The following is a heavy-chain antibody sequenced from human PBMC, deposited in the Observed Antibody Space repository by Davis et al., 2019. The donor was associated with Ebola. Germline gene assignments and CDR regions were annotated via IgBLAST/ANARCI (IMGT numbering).Heavy chain of an antibody. Sequence: AASVKVSCKASGGTFSTYAISWVRQAPGQGLEWTGRIIPILGIANYAQKFQGRVTISADKSTSTAYMELSSLRSEDTAVYYCARAGYCSSTSCQRYYYYYGMDVWGQGTTVTVSS. D-gene: IGHD2-2*03. V-gene: IGHV1-69*04. CDR1: GGTFSTYA. CDR2: IIPILGIA. J-gene: IGHJ6*02. CDR3: ARAGYCSSTSCQRYYYYYGMDV.